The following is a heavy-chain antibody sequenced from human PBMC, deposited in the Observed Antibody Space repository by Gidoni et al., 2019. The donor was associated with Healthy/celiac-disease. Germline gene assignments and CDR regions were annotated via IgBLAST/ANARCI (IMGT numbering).Heavy chain of an antibody. D-gene: IGHD3-22*01. V-gene: IGHV5-51*01. CDR3: ARNPGYDSRQRRTGWFDP. CDR2: IYPGDSDT. CDR1: GYSFTSYW. J-gene: IGHJ5*02. Sequence: EVQLVQSGAEVQKPGESLKISCTGSGYSFTSYWIGCVRQMPGKGLEWMGLIYPGDSDTRYSPSFQGQVTISADKSISTAYLQWSSLKASDTAMYYCARNPGYDSRQRRTGWFDPWGQGTLVTVSS.